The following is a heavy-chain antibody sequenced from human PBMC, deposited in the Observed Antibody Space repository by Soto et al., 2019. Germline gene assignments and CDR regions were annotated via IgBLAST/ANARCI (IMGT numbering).Heavy chain of an antibody. D-gene: IGHD3-10*01. CDR1: GFTVSSNY. Sequence: EVQLVESGGGLIQPGGSLRLSCAASGFTVSSNYMSWVRQAPGKGLEWGSVIYSGGSTYYADSVKGRFTISRDNSKNTLYLQMNSLRAEDTAVYYCARDRASLYGMDVWGQGTTVTVSS. J-gene: IGHJ6*02. CDR3: ARDRASLYGMDV. CDR2: IYSGGST. V-gene: IGHV3-53*01.